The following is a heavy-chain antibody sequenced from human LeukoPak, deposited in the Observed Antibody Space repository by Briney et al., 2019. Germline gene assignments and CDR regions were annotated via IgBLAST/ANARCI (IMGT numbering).Heavy chain of an antibody. CDR3: ARVTGLTGTTAQRGYFDY. J-gene: IGHJ4*02. V-gene: IGHV3-64*01. Sequence: GGSERLSCAPSGLTFTVYDMHWVRQAPGEGLEFXLSISXXWGITYYASSVKGRFTISRDNSKNTLFIKMGSLRAEDVAVYYCARVTGLTGTTAQRGYFDYWGQGTLVTVS. D-gene: IGHD1-7*01. CDR2: ISXXWGIT. CDR1: GLTFTVYD.